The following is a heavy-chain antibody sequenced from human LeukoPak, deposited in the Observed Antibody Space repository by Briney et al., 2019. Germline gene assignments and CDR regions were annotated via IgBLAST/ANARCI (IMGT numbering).Heavy chain of an antibody. J-gene: IGHJ5*02. CDR3: ARAGTPVVPAANNWFGP. CDR2: IYNSGST. D-gene: IGHD2-2*01. CDR1: GAAISSGVYY. Sequence: SETLSLTCTVSGAAISSGVYYWTWVRQHPGKGLEWIGCIYNSGSTYYNPSLKSRVSLSVDTAKNQFSLRLSSVTAADTAVYYCARAGTPVVPAANNWFGPWGQGTLVTVSS. V-gene: IGHV4-31*03.